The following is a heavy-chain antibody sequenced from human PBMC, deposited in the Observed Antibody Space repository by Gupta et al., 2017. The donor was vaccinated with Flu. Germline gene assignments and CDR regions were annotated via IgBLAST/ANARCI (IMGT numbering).Heavy chain of an antibody. V-gene: IGHV3-53*01. CDR3: ARVRMRKAYYFDY. D-gene: IGHD2-21*01. CDR2: IYISTTT. J-gene: IGHJ4*02. CDR1: Y. Sequence: YMTWVRQAPGRGPEWVSIIYISTTTYYADSVRGRFTISRDDSKNTLYLQMDSLSAEDTAVYYCARVRMRKAYYFDYWGQGTRVTGSS.